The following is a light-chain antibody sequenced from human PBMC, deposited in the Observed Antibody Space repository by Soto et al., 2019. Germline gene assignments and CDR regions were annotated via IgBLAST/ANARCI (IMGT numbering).Light chain of an antibody. J-gene: IGLJ1*01. Sequence: SYELTQPPSVSVAPGQTARITCGGKNIGSKSVHWYQQKPGQAPVLVVYDDSDRPSGIPERFSGSNSGNTATLTISSVEAGDEADYYCQLWDSRSDHYVFGSGTKVTVL. CDR2: DDS. CDR3: QLWDSRSDHYV. CDR1: NIGSKS. V-gene: IGLV3-21*02.